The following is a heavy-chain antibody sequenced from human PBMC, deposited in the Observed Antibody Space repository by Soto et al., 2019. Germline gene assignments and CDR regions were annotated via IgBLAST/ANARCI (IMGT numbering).Heavy chain of an antibody. CDR1: GGTFSSYT. D-gene: IGHD3-3*02. CDR2: IIPILGIA. V-gene: IGHV1-69*02. Sequence: QVQLVQSGAEVKKPGSSVKVSCKASGGTFSSYTISWVRQAPGQGLEWMGRIIPILGIANYAQKFQGRVTITADKSTSTAYMELSSLRSEDTAVYYCASTLTPLGYLDYWGQGTLVTVSS. J-gene: IGHJ4*02. CDR3: ASTLTPLGYLDY.